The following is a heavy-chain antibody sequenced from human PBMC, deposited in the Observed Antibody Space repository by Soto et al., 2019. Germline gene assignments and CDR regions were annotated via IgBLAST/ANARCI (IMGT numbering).Heavy chain of an antibody. CDR2: VYNNGGT. V-gene: IGHV4-59*01. Sequence: SETLSLTCTVSGGSISSNYWSWIRQPPGKGLEWVGYVYNNGGTKYNPSLKSRVTISVDTSNNQFSLELTSVTAADTAVYYCARGYYYDTSGYYSAFDIWGQGTMVTVSS. J-gene: IGHJ3*02. D-gene: IGHD3-22*01. CDR3: ARGYYYDTSGYYSAFDI. CDR1: GGSISSNY.